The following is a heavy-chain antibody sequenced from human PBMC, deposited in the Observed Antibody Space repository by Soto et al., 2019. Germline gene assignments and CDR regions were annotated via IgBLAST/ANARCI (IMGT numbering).Heavy chain of an antibody. Sequence: QITLKESGPTLVKPTQTLTLTCTFSGFSLSTSGVGVGWIRQPPGKALEWLALIYWDDDKRYSPSLKSRLNITKDTSKNHVVLTMTNSDPADTATYYCAHSLIPNWGSRGAFDYWGQGTLVTVSS. CDR2: IYWDDDK. J-gene: IGHJ4*02. D-gene: IGHD7-27*01. V-gene: IGHV2-5*02. CDR1: GFSLSTSGVG. CDR3: AHSLIPNWGSRGAFDY.